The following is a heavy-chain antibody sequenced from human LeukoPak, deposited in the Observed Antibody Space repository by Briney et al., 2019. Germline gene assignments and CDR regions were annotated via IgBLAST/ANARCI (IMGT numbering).Heavy chain of an antibody. J-gene: IGHJ4*02. D-gene: IGHD2-15*01. CDR2: IYPEGST. CDR1: GFTVISNY. CDR3: AREEAASGGGAFDY. V-gene: IGHV3-66*01. Sequence: PGGSPRLSCAASGFTVISNYMSWVRQAPGKGLEWVSVIYPEGSTYYADSVKARFTISRDNSKNTLYLQMNSLRAEDTAVYYCAREEAASGGGAFDYWGQGTLVTVSS.